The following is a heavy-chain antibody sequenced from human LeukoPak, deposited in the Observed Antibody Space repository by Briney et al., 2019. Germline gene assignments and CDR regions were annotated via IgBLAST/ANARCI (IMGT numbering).Heavy chain of an antibody. CDR3: AKGGRITMIVVVKGDYFDY. CDR2: ISGSGGST. D-gene: IGHD3-22*01. CDR1: GFTFSSYA. V-gene: IGHV3-23*01. Sequence: PGGSLRLSCAASGFTFSSYAMSWVRQAPGKGLEWVSAISGSGGSTYYADSVKGRFTISRDNSKNTLYLQMNSLRAEDTAVYYCAKGGRITMIVVVKGDYFDYWGQGTLVTVSP. J-gene: IGHJ4*02.